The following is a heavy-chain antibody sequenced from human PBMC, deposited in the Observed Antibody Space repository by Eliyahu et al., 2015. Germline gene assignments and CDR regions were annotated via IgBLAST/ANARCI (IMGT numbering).Heavy chain of an antibody. Sequence: LEWIGYIYYSGTPYYSPSLKSRVTISGDTSKNQFSLKLSSVTAADTAVYYCARRYCSGGSCYDAFDIWGQGTMVTVSS. V-gene: IGHV4-30-4*01. CDR3: ARRYCSGGSCYDAFDI. CDR2: IYYSGTP. J-gene: IGHJ3*02. D-gene: IGHD2-15*01.